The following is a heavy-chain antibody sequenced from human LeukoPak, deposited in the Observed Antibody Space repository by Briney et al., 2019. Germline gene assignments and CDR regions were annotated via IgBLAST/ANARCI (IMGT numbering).Heavy chain of an antibody. D-gene: IGHD4-11*01. CDR1: GGSISNYY. Sequence: SETPSLTCTVSGGSISNYYWSWIRQPPGEGLEWIGYIYYSGSTNYNPSLKSRVTISIDTSKNQFSLNLTSVTAADTAVYYCAGGGLGGITAYSNYLFDYWGQGTLVTVSS. V-gene: IGHV4-59*08. CDR2: IYYSGST. J-gene: IGHJ4*02. CDR3: AGGGLGGITAYSNYLFDY.